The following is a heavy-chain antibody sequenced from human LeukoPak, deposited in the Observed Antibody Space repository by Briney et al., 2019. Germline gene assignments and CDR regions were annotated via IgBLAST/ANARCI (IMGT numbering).Heavy chain of an antibody. J-gene: IGHJ4*02. CDR2: IYYSGST. CDR3: ARASRVYSGYVGGDWYFDY. D-gene: IGHD5-12*01. V-gene: IGHV4-31*03. CDR1: GGSISSGGYY. Sequence: TPSETLSLTCTVSGGSISSGGYYWSWIRQHPGKGLEWIGYIYYSGSTYYNPSLKSRVTISVDTSKNQFSLKLSSVTAADTAVYYCARASRVYSGYVGGDWYFDYWGQGTLVTVSS.